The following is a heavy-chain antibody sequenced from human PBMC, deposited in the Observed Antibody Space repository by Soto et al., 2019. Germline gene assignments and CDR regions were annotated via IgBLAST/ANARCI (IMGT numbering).Heavy chain of an antibody. CDR1: GGSISSGGYY. CDR2: IYYSGST. CDR3: ARETVPTGLYGSDWFDP. D-gene: IGHD4-17*01. J-gene: IGHJ5*02. V-gene: IGHV4-30-4*08. Sequence: SETLSLTCTVSGGSISSGGYYWSWIRQHPGKGLEWIGYIYYSGSTYYNPSLKSRVTISVDTSKNQFSLKLSSVTAADTAVYFCARETVPTGLYGSDWFDPWGQGTLVTVSS.